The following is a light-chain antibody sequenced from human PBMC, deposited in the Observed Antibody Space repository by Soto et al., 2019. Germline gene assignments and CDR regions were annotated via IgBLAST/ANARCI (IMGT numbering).Light chain of an antibody. Sequence: EIVMTQSPATLSVSPGETATLSCRASQSVNTKLAWYQQKPGQAPRLLIYGASTRATDIPDRFSGSGSGTDFTLTIDYLQSEEFAVYYCQQYNNWPPLTFGGGTKVEIK. CDR1: QSVNTK. CDR3: QQYNNWPPLT. V-gene: IGKV3-15*01. J-gene: IGKJ4*01. CDR2: GAS.